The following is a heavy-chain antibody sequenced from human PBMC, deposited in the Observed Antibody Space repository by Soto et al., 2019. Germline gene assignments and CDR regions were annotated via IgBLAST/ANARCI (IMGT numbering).Heavy chain of an antibody. CDR1: GYTFIDYY. J-gene: IGHJ6*02. CDR2: IKPNSGDT. CDR3: ARGYGGLGNYVFYFYGLDV. D-gene: IGHD3-10*01. Sequence: ASVKVSFKASGYTFIDYYIHWLRLAPGQGLEWMGWIKPNSGDTKYAQKFQGWVTMTRDTSIRTAYMELSRLRSDDTAIYYCARGYGGLGNYVFYFYGLDVWGQGTTVTVSS. V-gene: IGHV1-2*04.